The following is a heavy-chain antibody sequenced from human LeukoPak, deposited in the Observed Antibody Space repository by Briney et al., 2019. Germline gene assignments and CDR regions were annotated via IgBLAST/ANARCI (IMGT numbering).Heavy chain of an antibody. J-gene: IGHJ5*02. Sequence: PGGSLRLSCAASGFTFSSYSMNWVRQAPGKGLEWVSSITSSGRYIYYADSVKGRFTISRDNSKNTLYLQMNSLRTEDTAVYYCAKDLMRDLWFGESWGQGTLVTVSS. CDR3: AKDLMRDLWFGES. V-gene: IGHV3-21*01. CDR2: ITSSGRYI. CDR1: GFTFSSYS. D-gene: IGHD3-10*01.